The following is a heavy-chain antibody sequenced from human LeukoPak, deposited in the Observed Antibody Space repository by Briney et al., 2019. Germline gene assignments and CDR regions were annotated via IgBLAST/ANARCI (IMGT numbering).Heavy chain of an antibody. J-gene: IGHJ4*02. D-gene: IGHD3-10*01. V-gene: IGHV4-34*01. CDR1: GGSFSGYY. CDR2: INHSGST. CDR3: ARVPPYGSGRGYFDY. Sequence: PSETLSLTCAVYGGSFSGYYWSWIRQPPGKGLEWIGEINHSGSTNYNPSLKSRVTISVDTSKNQFSLMLSSVTAADTAVYYCARVPPYGSGRGYFDYWGQGTLVTVSS.